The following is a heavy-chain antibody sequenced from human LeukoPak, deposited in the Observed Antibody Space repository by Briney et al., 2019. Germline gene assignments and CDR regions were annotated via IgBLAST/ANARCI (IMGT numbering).Heavy chain of an antibody. CDR3: ARDYSPANWGSSAFDI. Sequence: GGTLRLSCAASGFIFSSCDMHWVRQAPGKGLEWVAVISYGGSNKYYADSVKGRFTISRGNSKNTLYLQMNSLRAEDTAVYYCARDYSPANWGSSAFDIWGQGTMVTVSS. CDR2: ISYGGSNK. V-gene: IGHV3-30-3*01. J-gene: IGHJ3*02. D-gene: IGHD7-27*01. CDR1: GFIFSSCD.